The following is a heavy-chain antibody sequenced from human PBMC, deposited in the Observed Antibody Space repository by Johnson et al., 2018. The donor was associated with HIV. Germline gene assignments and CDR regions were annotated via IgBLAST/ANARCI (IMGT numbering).Heavy chain of an antibody. CDR3: ARDLMGPIVVDPYAFDI. J-gene: IGHJ3*02. Sequence: QVQLLESGGGVVQPGRSLRLSCAASGFTFSSYAMHWVRQAPGKGLEWVAVISYDGSNKYYPDSVKGRFTISRDNSKNTLYLQMNSLRAEDTAVYYCARDLMGPIVVDPYAFDIWGQGTMVTVSS. D-gene: IGHD2-2*01. CDR1: GFTFSSYA. V-gene: IGHV3-30*04. CDR2: ISYDGSNK.